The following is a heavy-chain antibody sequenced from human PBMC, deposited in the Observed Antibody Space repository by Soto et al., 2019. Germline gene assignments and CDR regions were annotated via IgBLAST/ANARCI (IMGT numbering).Heavy chain of an antibody. D-gene: IGHD3-10*01. V-gene: IGHV3-21*01. CDR2: ISSSGTYI. J-gene: IGHJ6*02. CDR3: VRAGHVFDVHYYGMDL. Sequence: GFRWTDRGAWGFSLYGCRMDWVRQAPEKGLEWVSSISSSGTYIYYADSVKGRFAISRDNANNVMYLQMDTLRAEDTAVYYCVRAGHVFDVHYYGMDLWGQGTTVTVSS. CDR1: GFSLYGCR.